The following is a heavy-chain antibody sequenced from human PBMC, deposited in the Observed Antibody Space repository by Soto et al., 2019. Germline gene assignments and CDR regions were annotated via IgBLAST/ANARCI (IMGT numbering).Heavy chain of an antibody. D-gene: IGHD6-13*01. CDR1: GGSFSGYY. CDR2: INHSGST. J-gene: IGHJ4*02. V-gene: IGHV4-34*01. Sequence: PSETLSLTCAVYGGSFSGYYWSWIRQPPGKGLEWIGEINHSGSTNYNPSLKSRVTISVDTSKNQFSLKLGSVTAADTAVYYCARVWGDSSSWYYFDYWGQGTLVTVSS. CDR3: ARVWGDSSSWYYFDY.